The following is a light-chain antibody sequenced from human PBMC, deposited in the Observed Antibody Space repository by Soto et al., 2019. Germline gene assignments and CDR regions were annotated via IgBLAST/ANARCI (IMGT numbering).Light chain of an antibody. CDR2: GTS. CDR3: QQYGSSLFT. Sequence: EIVLTQSPATLSLSPGERATLSCRASPSVTNFLAWYQQKPGQAPRLLIYGTSIRATGIPERFSGGGSGTDFTLTITRLESEDFAVYYCQQYGSSLFTFGPGTKVDFK. CDR1: PSVTNF. V-gene: IGKV3-20*01. J-gene: IGKJ3*01.